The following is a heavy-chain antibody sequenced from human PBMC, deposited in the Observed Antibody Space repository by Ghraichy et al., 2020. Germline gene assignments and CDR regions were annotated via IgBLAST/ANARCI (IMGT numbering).Heavy chain of an antibody. Sequence: SETLSLTCTVSGGSISSRGIYWSWIRQHPGKGLEGIGYIYYTGSTYYNPSLKSRVTISVDTSKNQFSLKLRSVTAADTAVYYCAREVVVAVTIYYFDYWGQGTLVTVSS. CDR1: GGSISSRGIY. CDR2: IYYTGST. D-gene: IGHD2-15*01. V-gene: IGHV4-31*03. CDR3: AREVVVAVTIYYFDY. J-gene: IGHJ4*02.